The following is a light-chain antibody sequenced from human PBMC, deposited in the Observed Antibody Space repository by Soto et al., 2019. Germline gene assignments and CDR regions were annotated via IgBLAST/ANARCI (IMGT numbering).Light chain of an antibody. CDR3: QQYAGWPLT. CDR2: KTS. V-gene: IGKV3-15*01. CDR1: RTIGTN. J-gene: IGKJ4*01. Sequence: IVMTQSPATVSVSPGESTSLSCRASRTIGTNLGWYQQKPGQAPRLLLSKTSNRATGVTARFSGSGSGTEFTLTITSLQSEDIAVDYCQQYAGWPLTFGGGTKVDIK.